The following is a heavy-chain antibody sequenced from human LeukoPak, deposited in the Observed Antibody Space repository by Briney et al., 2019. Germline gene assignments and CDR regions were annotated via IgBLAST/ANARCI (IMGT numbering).Heavy chain of an antibody. Sequence: PGGSLRLSCAASGFTFSSYSMNWVRQAPGKGLEWVSSISSSSSYIYYADSVKGRFTISRDNAKNSLYLQMNSLRAEDTAVYYCARDSDCSSTRCYGYYYYYMDVWGKGTTVTVSS. V-gene: IGHV3-21*01. CDR1: GFTFSSYS. J-gene: IGHJ6*03. CDR2: ISSSSSYI. CDR3: ARDSDCSSTRCYGYYYYYMDV. D-gene: IGHD2-2*01.